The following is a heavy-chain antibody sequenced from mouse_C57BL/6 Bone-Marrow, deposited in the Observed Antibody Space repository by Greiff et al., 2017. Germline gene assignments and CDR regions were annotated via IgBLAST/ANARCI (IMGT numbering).Heavy chain of an antibody. CDR2: IDPANGNT. V-gene: IGHV14-3*01. CDR3: DPYYYGRSYGDD. D-gene: IGHD1-1*01. Sequence: VQLQQSVAELVRPGASVKLSCTASGFNIKNTYMHWVKLRPEQGLEWIGRIDPANGNTKYAPKFQGKATIAADTSSNPAYLQLSNLTSEDTAIYYCDPYYYGRSYGDDWGQGTTLTVSS. J-gene: IGHJ2*01. CDR1: GFNIKNTY.